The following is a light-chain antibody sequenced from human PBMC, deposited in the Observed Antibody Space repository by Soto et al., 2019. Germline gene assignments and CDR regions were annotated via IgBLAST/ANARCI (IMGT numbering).Light chain of an antibody. V-gene: IGLV1-40*01. Sequence: QSVLTQPPSVSGAPGQRVTLSCTGNTSNLGAGYDVHWYQQLPGAAPKLVIFGNRNRPSGVPERFSGSKSGTSASLAITGLQAEDAADYYCQAYDHTLTAPVFGGGTKLTVL. CDR1: TSNLGAGYD. CDR3: QAYDHTLTAPV. J-gene: IGLJ3*02. CDR2: GNR.